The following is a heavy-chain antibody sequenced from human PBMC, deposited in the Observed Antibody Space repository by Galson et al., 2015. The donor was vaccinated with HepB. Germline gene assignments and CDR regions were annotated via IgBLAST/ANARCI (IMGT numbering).Heavy chain of an antibody. Sequence: SVKVSCKASGYTFTGYYMHWVRQAPGQGLEWMGRINPNSGGTNYAQKFQGRVTMTRDTSISTAYMELSRLRSDDTAVYYCARDGSGPDYYYYMDVWGKGTTVTVSS. D-gene: IGHD6-19*01. CDR3: ARDGSGPDYYYYMDV. V-gene: IGHV1-2*06. CDR2: INPNSGGT. CDR1: GYTFTGYY. J-gene: IGHJ6*03.